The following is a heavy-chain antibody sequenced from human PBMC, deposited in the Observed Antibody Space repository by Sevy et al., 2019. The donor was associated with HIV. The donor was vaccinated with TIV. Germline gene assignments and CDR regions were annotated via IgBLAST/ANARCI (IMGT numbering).Heavy chain of an antibody. V-gene: IGHV1-18*01. CDR3: AGDRTNDFWSGYFRGGWFDP. D-gene: IGHD3-3*01. J-gene: IGHJ5*02. CDR1: GYTFTSYG. CDR2: ISAYNGNT. Sequence: ASVKVSCKASGYTFTSYGISWVRQAPGQGLEWMGWISAYNGNTNYAQKLQGRVTMTTDTSTSTAYMELRSLRSDDTGVDYWAGDRTNDFWSGYFRGGWFDPWGQGTLVTVSS.